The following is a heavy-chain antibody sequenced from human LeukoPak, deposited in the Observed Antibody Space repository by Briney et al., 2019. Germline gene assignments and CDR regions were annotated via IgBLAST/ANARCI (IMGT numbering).Heavy chain of an antibody. D-gene: IGHD3-9*01. CDR2: IHWNGDTT. J-gene: IGHJ6*03. Sequence: GGSLRLSCAASGFTFDDYGMNWVRQAPGKGLEWISGIHWNGDTTNYAASVEGRFTISRDNAKNSLYPQMNSLRAEDTALYYCASGIRYYYYYYMDVWGKGATVTVSS. V-gene: IGHV3-20*04. CDR3: ASGIRYYYYYYMDV. CDR1: GFTFDDYG.